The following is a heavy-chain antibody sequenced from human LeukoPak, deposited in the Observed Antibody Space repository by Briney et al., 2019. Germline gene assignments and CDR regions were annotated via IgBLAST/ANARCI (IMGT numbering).Heavy chain of an antibody. V-gene: IGHV4-59*08. Sequence: SETLSLTCTVTGGSISGYHWNWIRQSPGKGLEWIGNIFYTGNVDYNPSLQSRVTISVDTSKNEISLILSSVTAADTAVYYCARGAIPDYDFWSGPRGDAFDIWGQGTMVTVSS. CDR3: ARGAIPDYDFWSGPRGDAFDI. D-gene: IGHD3-3*01. J-gene: IGHJ3*02. CDR1: GGSISGYH. CDR2: IFYTGNV.